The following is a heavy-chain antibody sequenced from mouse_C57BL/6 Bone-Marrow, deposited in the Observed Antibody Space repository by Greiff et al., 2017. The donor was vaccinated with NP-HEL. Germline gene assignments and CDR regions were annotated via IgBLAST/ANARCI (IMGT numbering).Heavy chain of an antibody. J-gene: IGHJ1*03. V-gene: IGHV5-16*01. CDR2: INKDGSSP. D-gene: IGHD1-1*01. Sequence: EVHLVESEGGLVQPGSSMKLSCTASGFTFSDYYMAWVRQVQEKGLKWVANINKDGSSPTYLDPLKSGLIFSRDNAKNILYLQMSSLKSEDTATYYCARDRATVVATYWYFDVWGTGTTVTVSS. CDR1: GFTFSDYY. CDR3: ARDRATVVATYWYFDV.